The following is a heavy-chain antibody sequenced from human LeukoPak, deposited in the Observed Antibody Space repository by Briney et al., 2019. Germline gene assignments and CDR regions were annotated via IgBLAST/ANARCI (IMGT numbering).Heavy chain of an antibody. J-gene: IGHJ6*03. CDR3: ARDSLLPSAMGYYYMDV. Sequence: PSQTLSLTCTVSGGSISSGSYYWSWIRQPAGKGLEWIGRIYTSGSTNHNPSLKSRVTISVDTSKNRFSLKLSSVTAADTALYYCARDSLLPSAMGYYYMDVWGKGTTVTVSS. D-gene: IGHD2-2*01. CDR1: GGSISSGSYY. CDR2: IYTSGST. V-gene: IGHV4-61*02.